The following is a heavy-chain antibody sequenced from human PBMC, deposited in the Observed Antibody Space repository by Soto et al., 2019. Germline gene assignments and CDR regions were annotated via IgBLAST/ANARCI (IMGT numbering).Heavy chain of an antibody. CDR1: GFTFSSYG. CDR2: IWYDGSNK. J-gene: IGHJ4*01. D-gene: IGHD3-16*01. Sequence: PGGSLRLSCAASGFTFSSYGMHWVRQAPGKGLEWVAVIWYDGSNKYYADSVKGRFTISRDNSKNTLYLQMNSLRADDTAVYYCAKDLPSYIWGRGIFDYWGHGTLVTVSS. CDR3: AKDLPSYIWGRGIFDY. V-gene: IGHV3-33*06.